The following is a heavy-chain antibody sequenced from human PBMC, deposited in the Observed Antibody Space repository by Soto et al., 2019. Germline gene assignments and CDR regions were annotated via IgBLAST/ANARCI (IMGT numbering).Heavy chain of an antibody. J-gene: IGHJ5*01. CDR1: GGDFSRDA. CDR3: GRGIRSPYADTTSYYRDPGDS. Sequence: QVQLVQSGAEVKKPTASVKVSCKASGGDFSRDAISWVRQAPGQGLEWMGGIIPMFGAPNYAQRFQGRRTLTSDASTTKAYMEMYSPGSEDTAVYYCGRGIRSPYADTTSYYRDPGDSWGQGTLVPVSS. D-gene: IGHD3-22*01. CDR2: IIPMFGAP. V-gene: IGHV1-69*01.